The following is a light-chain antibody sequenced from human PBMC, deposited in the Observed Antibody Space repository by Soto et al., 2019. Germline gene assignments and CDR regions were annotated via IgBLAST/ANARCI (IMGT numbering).Light chain of an antibody. CDR3: SSYAGSSTFVV. CDR1: RSDVGGYNL. V-gene: IGLV2-23*02. Sequence: QSALTQPASVSGSSGQSITMSCTGSRSDVGGYNLVSWYQQHPGKAPKLMIYEVSKRPSGVSNRFSGSKSGNTASLTISGLQAEDEADYYCSSYAGSSTFVVFGGGTQLTVL. CDR2: EVS. J-gene: IGLJ2*01.